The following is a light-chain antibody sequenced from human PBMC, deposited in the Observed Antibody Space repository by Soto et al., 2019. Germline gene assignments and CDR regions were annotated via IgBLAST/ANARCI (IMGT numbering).Light chain of an antibody. CDR2: KAS. CDR1: QSSSVW. Sequence: DIQMTQSPSTLSASVGDRVTITCRASQSSSVWLAWYQQKAGKAPNLLIYKASRLESGVPSRFSGSGSETEFTLTISGLQPGDSATYYCQHYNSYSPTFGQGTKVEVK. CDR3: QHYNSYSPT. J-gene: IGKJ1*01. V-gene: IGKV1-5*03.